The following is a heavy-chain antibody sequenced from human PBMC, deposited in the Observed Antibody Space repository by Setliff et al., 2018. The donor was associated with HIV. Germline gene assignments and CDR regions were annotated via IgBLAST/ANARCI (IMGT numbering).Heavy chain of an antibody. D-gene: IGHD3-10*01. CDR3: ASAPKRVYYYGSGTYLHDAFDI. V-gene: IGHV1-18*01. CDR2: ISAYNGNT. CDR1: GYIFISYG. J-gene: IGHJ3*02. Sequence: GASVKVSCKASGYIFISYGFSWVRQAPGQGLEWMGWISAYNGNTNYAQKLQGRVTMTTDTSTSTAYMELRNLRSDDTAVYYCASAPKRVYYYGSGTYLHDAFDIWGQGAMVTVSS.